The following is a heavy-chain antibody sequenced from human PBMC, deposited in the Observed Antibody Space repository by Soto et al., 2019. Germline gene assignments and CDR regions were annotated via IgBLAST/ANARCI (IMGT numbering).Heavy chain of an antibody. J-gene: IGHJ6*02. D-gene: IGHD2-2*01. CDR2: INPNSGGT. V-gene: IGHV1-2*04. CDR3: ARDRSHVYCSSTSRYTGMDV. CDR1: GYTFTGYY. Sequence: ASVKVSCKASGYTFTGYYMHWVRQAPGQGLEWMGWINPNSGGTNYAQKLQGWVTMTRDTSISTAYMELSRLRSDDTAVYYCARDRSHVYCSSTSRYTGMDVWGQGTTVTVSS.